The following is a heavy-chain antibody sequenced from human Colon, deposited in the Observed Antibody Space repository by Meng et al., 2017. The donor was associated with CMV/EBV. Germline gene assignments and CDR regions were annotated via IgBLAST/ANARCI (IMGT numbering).Heavy chain of an antibody. J-gene: IGHJ4*02. D-gene: IGHD6-13*01. V-gene: IGHV1-2*02. CDR1: GYTFTANH. Sequence: QVQLVTSGMEVKKPGASVKVPCKTSGYTFTANHLHWVRQAPGQGLEWMGWIYPQDGGTYFAQKFQDRVTLTRDTSITTAYMELSGLTSDDTAIYYCVRESWYFDFWGEGTLVTVSS. CDR2: IYPQDGGT. CDR3: VRESWYFDF.